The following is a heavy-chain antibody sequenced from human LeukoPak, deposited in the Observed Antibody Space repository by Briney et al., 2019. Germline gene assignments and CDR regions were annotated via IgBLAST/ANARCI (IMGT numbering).Heavy chain of an antibody. D-gene: IGHD3-10*01. J-gene: IGHJ4*02. CDR3: AVLLTMVRGASFDY. CDR2: IIPILGIA. CDR1: GGTFSSYA. V-gene: IGHV1-69*04. Sequence: GSSVKVSCKASGGTFSSYAISWVRQAPGQGLEWMGRIIPILGIANYAQKFQGRVTITADKSTSTAYMELSSLRSEDTAVYYCAVLLTMVRGASFDYWGQGTLVTVSS.